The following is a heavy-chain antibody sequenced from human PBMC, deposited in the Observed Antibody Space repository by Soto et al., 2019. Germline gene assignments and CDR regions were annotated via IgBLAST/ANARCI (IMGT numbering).Heavy chain of an antibody. CDR1: GGSISSGGYS. CDR3: ARRYGDAFDI. V-gene: IGHV4-61*08. Sequence: SETLSLTXAVSGGSISSGGYSWSWIRQPPGKGLEWIGYIYYSGSTNYNPSLKSRVTISVDTSKNQFSLKLSSVTAADTAVYYCARRYGDAFDIWGQGTMVTVSS. CDR2: IYYSGST. D-gene: IGHD4-17*01. J-gene: IGHJ3*02.